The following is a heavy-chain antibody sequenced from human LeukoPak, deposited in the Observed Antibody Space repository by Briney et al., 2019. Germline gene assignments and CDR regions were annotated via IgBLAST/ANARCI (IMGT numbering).Heavy chain of an antibody. CDR3: ALGSCSGGSCYRFDY. J-gene: IGHJ4*02. CDR1: GFIFSAFG. CDR2: INSGGGVT. V-gene: IGHV3-23*01. D-gene: IGHD2-15*01. Sequence: GGSLRLSCAASGFIFSAFGMTWVRQPPGKGLEWVSAINSGGGVTYYADSVKGRFTISRDNSENTLFLQMDSLRAEDTAVYFCALGSCSGGSCYRFDYWGQGTLVSVTS.